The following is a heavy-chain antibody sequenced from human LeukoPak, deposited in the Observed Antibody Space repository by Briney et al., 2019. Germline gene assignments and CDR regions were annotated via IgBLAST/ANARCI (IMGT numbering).Heavy chain of an antibody. V-gene: IGHV3-7*01. CDR2: IKQDGSEK. D-gene: IGHD4-11*01. CDR3: ARASSHRDYKNHHYYYYYYMDV. CDR1: GFTFSTYR. Sequence: GGSLRLSCAASGFTFSTYRMTWVRQAPGKGLEWVANIKQDGSEKHYVDSVKGRFTISRDNAKNSLYLQMSSLRAEDTAVFYCARASSHRDYKNHHYYYYYYMDVWGKGTTVTVSS. J-gene: IGHJ6*03.